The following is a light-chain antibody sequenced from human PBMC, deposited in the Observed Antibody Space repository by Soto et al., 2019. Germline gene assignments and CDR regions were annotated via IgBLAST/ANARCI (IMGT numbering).Light chain of an antibody. Sequence: DIVLTQSPGTLSLSPGERAALSCRASQSVSSIYLAWYQQKPGQAPRLLIYGASNRATGIPDRFSGSGSGTDFTLTISRLEPEDFAVYFCQQYGTSPCTFGQGTKVEIK. CDR2: GAS. CDR3: QQYGTSPCT. CDR1: QSVSSIY. V-gene: IGKV3-20*01. J-gene: IGKJ1*01.